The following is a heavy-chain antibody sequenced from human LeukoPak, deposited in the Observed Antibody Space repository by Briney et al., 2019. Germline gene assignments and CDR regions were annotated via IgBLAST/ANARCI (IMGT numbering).Heavy chain of an antibody. CDR3: AIHQALDY. CDR1: GFTFSSYG. J-gene: IGHJ4*02. D-gene: IGHD2-2*01. Sequence: GGSLRLSCAASGFTFSSYGMHWVRQAPGKGLEWVAVISYDGSNKYYAESVKGRFTISRDNSKNTLYLQMNSLRAEDTAVYYCAIHQALDYWGQGTLVTVSS. V-gene: IGHV3-30*03. CDR2: ISYDGSNK.